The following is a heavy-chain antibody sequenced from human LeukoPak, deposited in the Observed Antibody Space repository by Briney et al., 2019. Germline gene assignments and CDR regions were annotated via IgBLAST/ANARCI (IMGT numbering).Heavy chain of an antibody. Sequence: GGSLGLSCAASGFTFGYNAMNWVRQAPGKGLEWVAYISGSSAKIDYGDAVKGRFTISRDNAKNSLFLQMNSLRVDDTAIYFCARDQSRGQQWMYQLDDWGQGTLVTVSS. CDR2: ISGSSAKI. D-gene: IGHD2-2*01. V-gene: IGHV3-48*01. J-gene: IGHJ4*02. CDR3: ARDQSRGQQWMYQLDD. CDR1: GFTFGYNA.